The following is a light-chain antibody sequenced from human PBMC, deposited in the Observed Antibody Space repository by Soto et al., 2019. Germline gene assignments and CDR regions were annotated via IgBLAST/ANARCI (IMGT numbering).Light chain of an antibody. V-gene: IGKV3-15*01. CDR2: DAS. Sequence: EVVMTQSPATLPGSAGERVSWSVRAAQRVTTNLAWYQHKPGQSPRLLISDASTGASGIPPRFSGSGSGTEFTLTIDRLQSADFAVYYCQQYDRWPVTFGGGTKVDSK. J-gene: IGKJ4*01. CDR3: QQYDRWPVT. CDR1: QRVTTN.